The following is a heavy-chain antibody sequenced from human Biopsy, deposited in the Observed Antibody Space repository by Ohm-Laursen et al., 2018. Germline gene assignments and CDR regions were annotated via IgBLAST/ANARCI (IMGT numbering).Heavy chain of an antibody. CDR1: GGSITADF. V-gene: IGHV4-59*08. J-gene: IGHJ4*02. CDR2: RFYSGSP. D-gene: IGHD3/OR15-3a*01. CDR3: VRLNRRGNIIFFDY. Sequence: GTLSLTCTVSGGSITADFWTWIRQTPGERLEWIGYRFYSGSPMYNPSLKSRVTISVDTSKSQFSLTLTSVTAADTAVYYCVRLNRRGNIIFFDYWGRGTLVTVSS.